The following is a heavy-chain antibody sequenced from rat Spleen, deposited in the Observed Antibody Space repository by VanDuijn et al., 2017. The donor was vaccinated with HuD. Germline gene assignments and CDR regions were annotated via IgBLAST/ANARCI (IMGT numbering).Heavy chain of an antibody. D-gene: IGHD1-12*02. Sequence: EVQLVESGGGLVQPGRSMKLSCAALGFTFSNYGTHWIRQAPTKGLEWVATISYDGSSTHYRDSVKGRFTISRDNAKSTLYLQMHSLRSEDTASYYCARHGDGSYYSYVMDAWGQGASVTVSS. J-gene: IGHJ4*01. CDR2: ISYDGSST. CDR1: GFTFSNYG. CDR3: ARHGDGSYYSYVMDA. V-gene: IGHV5-29*01.